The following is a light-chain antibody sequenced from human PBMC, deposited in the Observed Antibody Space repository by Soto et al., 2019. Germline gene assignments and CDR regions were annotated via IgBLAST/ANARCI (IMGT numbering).Light chain of an antibody. J-gene: IGKJ3*01. CDR1: QGISSY. V-gene: IGKV1-8*01. CDR3: QQYYSYPPIFT. CDR2: AAS. Sequence: AIRMTQSPSSLSASTGDRVTITCRASQGISSYLAWYQQKPGKAPKLLIYAASTLQSGVPSRFSGSGSGTDSTLTISCLQSEDFATYYCQQYYSYPPIFTFGPGTKVDIK.